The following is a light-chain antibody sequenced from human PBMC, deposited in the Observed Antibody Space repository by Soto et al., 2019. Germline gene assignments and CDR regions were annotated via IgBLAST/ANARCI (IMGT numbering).Light chain of an antibody. Sequence: EVVLTQSPAAPSVSRGGAATLSCRASQSVSSSFLAWYQQKAGQAPRLLIYGASRRATGIPDRFSGSGSGTDFTLTISRLEPEDFAVYYCQQYVSSPWAFGQGT. J-gene: IGKJ1*01. V-gene: IGKV3-20*01. CDR3: QQYVSSPWA. CDR1: QSVSSSF. CDR2: GAS.